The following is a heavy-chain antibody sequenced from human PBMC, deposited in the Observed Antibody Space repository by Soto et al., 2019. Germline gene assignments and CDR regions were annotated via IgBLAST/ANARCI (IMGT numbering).Heavy chain of an antibody. Sequence: ASVKVSCKASGYTFTGYYMHWVRQAPGQGLEWMGWINPNSGGTNYAQKFQGWVTMTRDTSTSTVYMELSSLRSEDTAVYYCARGKADYDILTGYYTPFDYWGQGTLVTVSS. CDR2: INPNSGGT. V-gene: IGHV1-2*04. CDR3: ARGKADYDILTGYYTPFDY. CDR1: GYTFTGYY. J-gene: IGHJ4*02. D-gene: IGHD3-9*01.